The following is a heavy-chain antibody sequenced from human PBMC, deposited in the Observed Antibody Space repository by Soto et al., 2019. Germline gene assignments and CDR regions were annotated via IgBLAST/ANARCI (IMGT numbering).Heavy chain of an antibody. J-gene: IGHJ5*02. D-gene: IGHD6-19*01. Sequence: PSETLSLTCAVYGGSFSGYYWSWIRQPPGKGLEWIGEINHSGSTNYNPSLKSRVTISVDTSKNQFSLKLSSVTAADTAVYYCARTRTSSGWYNWFDPWGQGTLVTVSS. V-gene: IGHV4-34*01. CDR1: GGSFSGYY. CDR2: INHSGST. CDR3: ARTRTSSGWYNWFDP.